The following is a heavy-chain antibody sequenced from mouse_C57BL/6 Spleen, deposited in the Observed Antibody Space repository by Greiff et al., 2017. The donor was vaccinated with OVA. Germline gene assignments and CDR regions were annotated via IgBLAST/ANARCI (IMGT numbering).Heavy chain of an antibody. CDR2: IDPEGGET. D-gene: IGHD4-1*01. V-gene: IGHV14-2*01. CDR1: GFKITDYD. CDR3: ARGLGRGYFGV. Sequence: VQLQQSGAELVQPGASVKLSCTASGFKITDYDMHWVKQRPEQGLEWVGGIDPEGGETKYAPNFQGPGTITADTSSNTAYLQLSSLTSEYTAVYYCARGLGRGYFGVWGTGTTVTVSS. J-gene: IGHJ1*03.